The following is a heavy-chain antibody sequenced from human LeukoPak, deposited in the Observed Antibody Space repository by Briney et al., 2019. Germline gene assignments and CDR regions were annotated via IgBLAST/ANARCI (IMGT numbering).Heavy chain of an antibody. V-gene: IGHV5-51*01. CDR2: IYPGDSDT. CDR1: GYSFTSHW. CDR3: ARRYCTNGVCSYFDY. J-gene: IGHJ4*02. Sequence: GESLKISCKGSGYSFTSHWIGWVRQMPGKGLEWMGIIYPGDSDTSYSPSFQGQVTISADKSISTAYLQWSSLKASDTAMYYCARRYCTNGVCSYFDYWGQGTLVTVSS. D-gene: IGHD2-8*01.